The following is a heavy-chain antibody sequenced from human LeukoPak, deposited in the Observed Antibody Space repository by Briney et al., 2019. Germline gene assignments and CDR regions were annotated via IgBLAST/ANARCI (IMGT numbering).Heavy chain of an antibody. CDR3: ARTSMWLDV. Sequence: GGTLRLSCAASGFTFSSYGMSWVRQAPGKGLEWVSAISGSGGSTYYADSVKGRFTISRDNAKNTLYLQMNSLRAEDTAVYYCARTSMWLDVWGKGTTVTVSS. CDR2: ISGSGGST. J-gene: IGHJ6*04. V-gene: IGHV3-23*01. CDR1: GFTFSSYG. D-gene: IGHD2-21*01.